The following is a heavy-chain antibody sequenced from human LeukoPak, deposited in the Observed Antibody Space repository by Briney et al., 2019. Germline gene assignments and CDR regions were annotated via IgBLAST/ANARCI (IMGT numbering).Heavy chain of an antibody. CDR2: IYHSGST. J-gene: IGHJ4*02. V-gene: IGHV4-39*07. CDR3: ARLVVAATKNFDY. D-gene: IGHD2-15*01. Sequence: TSETLSLTCTVSGGSISSSSYYWGWIRQPPGKGLEWIGEIYHSGSTNYNPSLKSRVTISVDKSKNQFSLKLSSVTAADTAVYYCARLVVAATKNFDYWGQGTLVTVSS. CDR1: GGSISSSSYY.